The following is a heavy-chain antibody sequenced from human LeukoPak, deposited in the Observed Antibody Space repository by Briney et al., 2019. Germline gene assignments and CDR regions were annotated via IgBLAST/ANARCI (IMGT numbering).Heavy chain of an antibody. CDR1: GFTFSGYW. D-gene: IGHD3-22*01. Sequence: GGSLRLSCVASGFTFSGYWMSWVRQAPGKGLEWVANINEDGSIKHYVDSVKGRFTISRDNAKNSVFLQMNSLRDEDTALYYCATSDDSSGSDWGQGILVTVSS. V-gene: IGHV3-7*01. J-gene: IGHJ4*02. CDR2: INEDGSIK. CDR3: ATSDDSSGSD.